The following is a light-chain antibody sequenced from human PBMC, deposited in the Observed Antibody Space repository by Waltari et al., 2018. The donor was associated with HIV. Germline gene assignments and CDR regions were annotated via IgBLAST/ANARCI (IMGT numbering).Light chain of an antibody. CDR1: EDIKFY. J-gene: IGKJ4*01. CDR2: DTS. V-gene: IGKV1-33*01. CDR3: QQSYGLPVT. Sequence: KVTPSPSSVSAYVTCSVTIFCQSSEDIKFYLNWYQQKPGNPPKLLIYDTSHLATGVTSRFLGDGSGTEFAFTINNLQPDDIGTYYCQQSYGLPVTFGGGTKVEI.